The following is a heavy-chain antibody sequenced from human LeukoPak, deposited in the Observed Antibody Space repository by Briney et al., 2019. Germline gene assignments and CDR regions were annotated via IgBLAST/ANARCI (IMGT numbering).Heavy chain of an antibody. Sequence: GRSLRLSCAASGFTFSSYAMHWVRQAPGKGLEWVSTLTFSGGSTYYTDSVKGRFTISRDNSKSTLFLQMNSLRAEDTAVYYCAKGRSEYSYTSDALNVWGQGTMIIVSS. CDR1: GFTFSSYA. V-gene: IGHV3-23*01. CDR3: AKGRSEYSYTSDALNV. J-gene: IGHJ3*01. D-gene: IGHD5-18*01. CDR2: LTFSGGST.